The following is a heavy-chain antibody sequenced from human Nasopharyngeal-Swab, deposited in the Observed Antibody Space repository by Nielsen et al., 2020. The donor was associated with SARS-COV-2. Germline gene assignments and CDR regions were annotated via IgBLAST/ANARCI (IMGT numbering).Heavy chain of an antibody. D-gene: IGHD3-22*01. CDR3: ARHKGYYDSNGYHRGYFQH. CDR2: IYYSGST. CDR1: GGSISSSSYY. J-gene: IGHJ1*01. Sequence: SETLSLTCTVSGGSISSSSYYWGWIRQPPGKGLEWIGSIYYSGSTYYNPSLKSRVTISLDTSKNQFSLKLSSVTAADTAVYYCARHKGYYDSNGYHRGYFQHWGQGTLVTVSS. V-gene: IGHV4-39*01.